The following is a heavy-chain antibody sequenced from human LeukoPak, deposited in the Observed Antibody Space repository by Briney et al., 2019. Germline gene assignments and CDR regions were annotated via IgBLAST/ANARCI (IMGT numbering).Heavy chain of an antibody. J-gene: IGHJ4*02. Sequence: PGGSLRLSCAASGFTFDDYAMYWVRQAPGKGLEWVADISWNSGSMGYADSVKGRFTISRDNAKNSLYLQMNSLRVEDTALYYCAKDRGGNGVVDSWGQGTLVTVSS. D-gene: IGHD4-23*01. V-gene: IGHV3-9*01. CDR1: GFTFDDYA. CDR3: AKDRGGNGVVDS. CDR2: ISWNSGSM.